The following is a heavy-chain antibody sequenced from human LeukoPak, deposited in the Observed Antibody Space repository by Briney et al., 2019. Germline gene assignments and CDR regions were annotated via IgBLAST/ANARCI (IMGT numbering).Heavy chain of an antibody. J-gene: IGHJ4*02. Sequence: PSETLSLTCAVYGSFSGHYWSWVRQSPEKGLEWIGEINLGGNTNYNPSLKSRVTISVDKSKNQFSLKLSSVTAADTAVYYCARIIRFSPVFDYWGQGTLVTVSS. CDR2: INLGGNT. CDR1: GSFSGHY. D-gene: IGHD3-3*01. V-gene: IGHV4-34*01. CDR3: ARIIRFSPVFDY.